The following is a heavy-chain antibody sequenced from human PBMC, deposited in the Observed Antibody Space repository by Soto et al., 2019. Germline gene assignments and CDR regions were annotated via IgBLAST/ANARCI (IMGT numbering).Heavy chain of an antibody. CDR3: ARGDTIFGEVTLDIDV. J-gene: IGHJ6*02. Sequence: QVQLVQSGAEVKKPGASVKVSCKASGYTFSNYVISWVRQATGQGLEWMGWISGFNGNTNYAQKLQGRVNITSDTATSTAYMELRNLRTSDMAVYYCARGDTIFGEVTLDIDVWGQWTTVTVSS. CDR2: ISGFNGNT. CDR1: GYTFSNYV. V-gene: IGHV1-18*03. D-gene: IGHD3-3*01.